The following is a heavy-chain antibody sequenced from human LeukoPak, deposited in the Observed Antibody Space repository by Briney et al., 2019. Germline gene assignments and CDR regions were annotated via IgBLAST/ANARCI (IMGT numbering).Heavy chain of an antibody. CDR3: AKYQPRYYYDSSGYSDY. CDR2: ISGSGGST. J-gene: IGHJ4*02. D-gene: IGHD3-22*01. CDR1: GFTFSSYA. Sequence: GGSLRLSCAAFGFTFSSYAMSWVRQAPGKGLEWVSAISGSGGSTYYADSVKGRFTISRDNSKNTLYLQMNSLRAEDTAVYYCAKYQPRYYYDSSGYSDYWGQGTLVTVSS. V-gene: IGHV3-23*01.